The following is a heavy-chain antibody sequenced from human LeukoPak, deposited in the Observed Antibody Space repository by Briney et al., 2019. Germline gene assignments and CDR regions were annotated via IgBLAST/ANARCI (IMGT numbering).Heavy chain of an antibody. V-gene: IGHV3-7*01. Sequence: GGSLRLSCAASGFTFSSYAMHWVRQAPGKGLEWVANIKQDGSEKYYADSVKGRFTISRDNAKNSLYLQMNSLRAEDTAVYYCARGNILTGSPFDIWGQGTMVTVSS. J-gene: IGHJ3*02. D-gene: IGHD3-9*01. CDR3: ARGNILTGSPFDI. CDR2: IKQDGSEK. CDR1: GFTFSSYA.